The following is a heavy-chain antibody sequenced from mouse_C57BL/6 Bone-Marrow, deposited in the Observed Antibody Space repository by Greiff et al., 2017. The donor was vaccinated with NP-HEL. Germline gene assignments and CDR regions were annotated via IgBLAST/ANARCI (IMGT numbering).Heavy chain of an antibody. D-gene: IGHD2-2*01. CDR2: IFPGSGST. J-gene: IGHJ4*01. V-gene: IGHV1-75*01. CDR3: ARGGGLRRSYYAMDY. CDR1: GYTFTDYY. Sequence: VQLQQSGPELVKPGASVKISCKASGYTFTDYYINWVKQRPGQGLEWIGWIFPGSGSTYYNEKFKGKATLTVDKSSSTAYMLLSSLTSEDSAVYFCARGGGLRRSYYAMDYWGQGTSVTVSS.